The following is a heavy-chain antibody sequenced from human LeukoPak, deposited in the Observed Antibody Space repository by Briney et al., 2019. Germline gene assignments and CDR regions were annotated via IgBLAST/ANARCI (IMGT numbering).Heavy chain of an antibody. CDR3: AKSERYCSSTSCYMKNYYGMDV. CDR1: GFTFSSYG. D-gene: IGHD2-2*02. V-gene: IGHV3-30*18. J-gene: IGHJ6*02. Sequence: GSLRLSCAASGFTFSSYGMHWVRQAPGKGLEWVAVISYDGSNKYYADSVKGRFTISRDNSKNTLYLQMNSLRAEDTAVYYCAKSERYCSSTSCYMKNYYGMDVWGQGTTVTVSS. CDR2: ISYDGSNK.